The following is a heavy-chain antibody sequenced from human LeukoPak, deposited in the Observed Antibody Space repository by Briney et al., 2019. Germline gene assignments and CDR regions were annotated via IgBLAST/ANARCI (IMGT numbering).Heavy chain of an antibody. D-gene: IGHD3-22*01. CDR1: GGTFSSYA. V-gene: IGHV1-69*13. CDR3: ARKGTYYYDSSGYSVEYFDL. CDR2: IIPIFGTA. J-gene: IGHJ2*01. Sequence: SVKVSCKASGGTFSSYAISWVRQAPGQGLEWMGGIIPIFGTANYAQKFQGRVTITADESTSTAYMELSSLRSEDTAVYYCARKGTYYYDSSGYSVEYFDLWGRGTLVTVSS.